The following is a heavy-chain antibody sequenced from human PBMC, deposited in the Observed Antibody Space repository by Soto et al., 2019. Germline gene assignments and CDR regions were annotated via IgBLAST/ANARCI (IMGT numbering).Heavy chain of an antibody. CDR2: IDHSGST. V-gene: IGHV4-4*02. D-gene: IGHD3-22*01. CDR1: GGSFSISNL. CDR3: AREYYDSRDMVFDY. Sequence: SETLSLTCAVSGGSFSISNLWSWVRQPPGKGLEWIGEIDHSGSTNYNPSLKSRVTISVDKSKNQFSLKLSSVTAADTAVYYCAREYYDSRDMVFDYWGQGTLVTVSS. J-gene: IGHJ4*02.